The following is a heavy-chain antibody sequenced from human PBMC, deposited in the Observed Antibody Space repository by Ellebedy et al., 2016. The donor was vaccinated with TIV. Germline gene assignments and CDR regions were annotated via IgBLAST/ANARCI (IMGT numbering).Heavy chain of an antibody. Sequence: MPSETLSLTCTVSGHSISSGDYWGWIRQPPGKGLQWIASIYHSGSTYYNPSLKSRVTISVDTSKNQFSLKLSSVTAADTAMYYCARVLYSNDKGGLDYWGQGALVTVSS. D-gene: IGHD5-18*01. CDR3: ARVLYSNDKGGLDY. CDR2: IYHSGST. J-gene: IGHJ4*02. V-gene: IGHV4-38-2*02. CDR1: GHSISSGDY.